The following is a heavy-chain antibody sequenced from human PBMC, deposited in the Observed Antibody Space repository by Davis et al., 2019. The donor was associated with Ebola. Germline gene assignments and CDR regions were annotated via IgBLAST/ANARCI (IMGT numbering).Heavy chain of an antibody. Sequence: MPGGSLRLSCTVSGGSISSYYWSWIRQPPGKGLEWIGYIYYSGSTNYNPSLKSRVTISVDTSKNQFSLKLSSVTAADTAVYYCARRSYGGNPLFDYWGQGTLVTVSS. D-gene: IGHD4-23*01. CDR1: GGSISSYY. V-gene: IGHV4-59*08. CDR3: ARRSYGGNPLFDY. CDR2: IYYSGST. J-gene: IGHJ4*02.